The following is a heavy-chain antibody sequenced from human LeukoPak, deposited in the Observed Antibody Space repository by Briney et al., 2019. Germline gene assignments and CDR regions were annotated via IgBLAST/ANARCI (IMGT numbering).Heavy chain of an antibody. CDR2: ISAYNGNT. D-gene: IGHD6-19*01. V-gene: IGHV1-18*01. Sequence: ASVKVSCKASGYTFTSYGISWVRQAPGQGLEWMGWISAYNGNTNYAQKLQGRVTMTTDTSTSTAYMELRSLRSDDTAVYYCAREQQWLGSNWFDPWGQGTLVTVSS. CDR1: GYTFTSYG. CDR3: AREQQWLGSNWFDP. J-gene: IGHJ5*02.